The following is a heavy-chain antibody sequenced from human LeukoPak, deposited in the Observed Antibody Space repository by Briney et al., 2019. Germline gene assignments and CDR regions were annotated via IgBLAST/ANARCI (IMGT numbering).Heavy chain of an antibody. J-gene: IGHJ4*02. CDR3: ARGPNYYDSSGYSDY. CDR2: INHSGST. Sequence: SETLSLTCAVYGGSFSGYYWSWIRQPPGKGLVWIGGINHSGSTNYNPSLKSRVTISVDTSKNQFSLKLSSVTAADTAVYYCARGPNYYDSSGYSDYWGQGTLVTVSS. D-gene: IGHD3-22*01. V-gene: IGHV4-34*01. CDR1: GGSFSGYY.